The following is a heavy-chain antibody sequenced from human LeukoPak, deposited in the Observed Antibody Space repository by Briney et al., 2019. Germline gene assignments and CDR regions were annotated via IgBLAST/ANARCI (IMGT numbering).Heavy chain of an antibody. CDR3: ARFLQGSGWYGAFDI. V-gene: IGHV1-18*03. J-gene: IGHJ3*02. CDR1: GYTFTSYG. CDR2: ISAYNGNT. D-gene: IGHD6-19*01. Sequence: ASVTVSCKASGYTFTSYGISWVRQAPGQGLEWMGWISAYNGNTKYSQEFQGRVTITRDTSASTAYMELSSLRSEDMAVYYCARFLQGSGWYGAFDIWGQGTMVTVSS.